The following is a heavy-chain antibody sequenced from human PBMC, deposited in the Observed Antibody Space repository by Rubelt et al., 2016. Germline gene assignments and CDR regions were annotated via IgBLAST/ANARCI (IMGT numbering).Heavy chain of an antibody. Sequence: VQLVQSGAEVKKPGESLKISCKGSGYSFSNHWIGWVRQMPGKGLEWMGIIYPGDSDARYSPSFQGQVTISADKSITTAYLQWSSLKASDTAMYYCARLHGDYLYVVTARVFDYWGQGTLVTVSS. J-gene: IGHJ4*02. CDR2: IYPGDSDA. D-gene: IGHD2-21*02. CDR3: ARLHGDYLYVVTARVFDY. CDR1: GYSFSNHW. V-gene: IGHV5-51*01.